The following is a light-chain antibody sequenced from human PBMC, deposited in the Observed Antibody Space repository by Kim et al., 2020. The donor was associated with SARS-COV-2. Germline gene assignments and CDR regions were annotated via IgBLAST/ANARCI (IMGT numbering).Light chain of an antibody. Sequence: SPGERATLSCRASQSVSISYVAWYQQKPGQAPRLLIYGASSRATGIPDRFSGSGSGTDFTLTISRLEPEDFAVYYCQQYGSSPRTFGQGTKVDIK. J-gene: IGKJ1*01. CDR3: QQYGSSPRT. CDR2: GAS. V-gene: IGKV3-20*01. CDR1: QSVSISY.